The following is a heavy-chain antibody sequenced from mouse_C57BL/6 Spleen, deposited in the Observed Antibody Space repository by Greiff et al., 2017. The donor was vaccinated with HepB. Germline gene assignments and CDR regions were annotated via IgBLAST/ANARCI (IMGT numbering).Heavy chain of an antibody. CDR2: IDPSDSYT. CDR3: ARASTTVVARNY. V-gene: IGHV1-50*01. D-gene: IGHD1-1*01. CDR1: GYTFTSYW. Sequence: QVQLQQPGAELVKPGASVKLSCKASGYTFTSYWMQWVKQRPGQGLEWIGEIDPSDSYTNYNQKFKGKATLTVDTSSSTAYMQLSSLTSEDSAVYDYARASTTVVARNYWGQGTTLTVSS. J-gene: IGHJ2*01.